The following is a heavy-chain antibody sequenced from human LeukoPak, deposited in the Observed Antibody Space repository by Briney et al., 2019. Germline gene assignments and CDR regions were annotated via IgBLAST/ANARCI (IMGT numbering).Heavy chain of an antibody. CDR1: GGSISSGSYY. CDR2: IYTSGST. CDR3: ARDINGYSYSRGAFDI. V-gene: IGHV4-61*02. D-gene: IGHD5-18*01. Sequence: SETLSLTCTVSGGSISSGSYYWSWIRQPAGKGLEWIGRIYTSGSTSYNPSLKSRVTISVDTSKNQFSLKLSSVTAADTAVYYCARDINGYSYSRGAFDIWGQGTMVTVSS. J-gene: IGHJ3*02.